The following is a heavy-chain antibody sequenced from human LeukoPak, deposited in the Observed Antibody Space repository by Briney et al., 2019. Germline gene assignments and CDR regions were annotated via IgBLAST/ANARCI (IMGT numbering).Heavy chain of an antibody. D-gene: IGHD2-2*02. CDR2: INPNSGGT. V-gene: IGHV1-2*02. J-gene: IGHJ4*02. CDR1: GYTFTGYY. CDR3: ARDPLGVVVPAAIRGPGY. Sequence: ASVKVSCKASGYTFTGYYMHWVRQAPGQGLEWMGWINPNSGGTNYAQKFQGRVTMTRDTSISTAYMELSRLRSDDTAVYYCARDPLGVVVPAAIRGPGYWGQGTLVTVSS.